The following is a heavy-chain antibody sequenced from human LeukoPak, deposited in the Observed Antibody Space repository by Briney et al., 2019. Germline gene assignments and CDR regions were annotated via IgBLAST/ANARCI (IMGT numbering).Heavy chain of an antibody. D-gene: IGHD6-19*01. CDR2: ISSSSSYI. V-gene: IGHV3-21*01. CDR1: GFTFSSYS. Sequence: GGSLRLXCAASGFTFSSYSMNWVRQAPGKGLEWVSSISSSSSYIYYADSVKGRFTISRDNAKNSLYLQMNSLRAEDTAVYYCARDGVAVAGLDYWGQGTLVTVSS. CDR3: ARDGVAVAGLDY. J-gene: IGHJ4*02.